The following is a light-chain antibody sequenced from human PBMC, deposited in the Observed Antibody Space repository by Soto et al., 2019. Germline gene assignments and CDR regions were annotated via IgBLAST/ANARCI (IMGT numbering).Light chain of an antibody. V-gene: IGLV1-51*01. CDR1: SSNIGGNS. J-gene: IGLJ1*01. CDR3: GSWDSSLSADV. CDR2: DDD. Sequence: QSVLTQPPSVSAAPGQRVTISCSGSSSNIGGNSVSWYQQRPGTAPKLLIYDDDKRPSGIPDRFSGSKSGTSATLGITGFQTGDEADHYCGSWDSSLSADVFGTGTKVTVL.